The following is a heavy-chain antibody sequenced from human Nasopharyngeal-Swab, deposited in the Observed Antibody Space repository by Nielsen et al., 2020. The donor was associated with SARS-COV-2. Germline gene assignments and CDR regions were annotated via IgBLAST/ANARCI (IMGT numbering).Heavy chain of an antibody. J-gene: IGHJ4*02. CDR2: INSNSGDT. D-gene: IGHD5-18*01. V-gene: IGHV1-2*06. CDR3: ARGNSYGYDY. Sequence: WVRQAPGQGLEWMGRINSNSGDTKYAQKFQGRVTMTRDTSISTADTELSRLRSDDTAVYYCARGNSYGYDYWGQGILVTVSS.